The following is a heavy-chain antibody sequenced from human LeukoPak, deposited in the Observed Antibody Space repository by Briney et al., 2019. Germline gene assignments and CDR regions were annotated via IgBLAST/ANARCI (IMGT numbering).Heavy chain of an antibody. D-gene: IGHD4-23*01. CDR1: GLTFSNTW. V-gene: IGHV3-66*01. J-gene: IGHJ5*02. Sequence: PGGSLRLSCAASGLTFSNTWMHWVRQAPGKGLEWVSVIYSGGSTYYADSVKGRFTISRDNSKNTLYLQMNSLRAEDTAVYYCARVVRGNSPPNWFDPWGQGTLVTVSS. CDR3: ARVVRGNSPPNWFDP. CDR2: IYSGGST.